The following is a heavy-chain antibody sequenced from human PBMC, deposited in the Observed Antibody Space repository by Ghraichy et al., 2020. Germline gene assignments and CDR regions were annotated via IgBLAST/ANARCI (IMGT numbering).Heavy chain of an antibody. CDR3: AKDRDYSDSSGYYFNAFVI. V-gene: IGHV3-23*01. CDR1: GFTFSSYA. J-gene: IGHJ3*02. Sequence: GGSLRLSCAASGFTFSSYAMSWVRQAPGKGLEWVSAIRGSGSSTYYTDSVKGRFTISRDNSKNTLYLQMNSLRAEDTAVYYCAKDRDYSDSSGYYFNAFVIWGQGTMVTVSS. D-gene: IGHD3-22*01. CDR2: IRGSGSST.